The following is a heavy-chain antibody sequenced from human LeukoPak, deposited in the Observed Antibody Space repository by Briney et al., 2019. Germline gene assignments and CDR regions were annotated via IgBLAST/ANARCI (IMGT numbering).Heavy chain of an antibody. V-gene: IGHV4-4*07. D-gene: IGHD3-10*01. CDR1: GGSIHSY. Sequence: SETLSLTCTVSGGSIHSYWSWIRQPAGKGLEWIGRISGSGTITYNPALQSRLTISIDTSKNQFSLKLMSVTAADTAVYYCARDSGTTGEVKFDPWGQGTLVTVST. CDR3: ARDSGTTGEVKFDP. J-gene: IGHJ5*02. CDR2: ISGSGTI.